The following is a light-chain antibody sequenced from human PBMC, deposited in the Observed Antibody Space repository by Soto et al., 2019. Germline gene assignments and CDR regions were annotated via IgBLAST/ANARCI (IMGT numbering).Light chain of an antibody. CDR1: QDVGHF. Sequence: DIQLTQSPSFLFASVGDRVTITCRASQDVGHFLAWYQQKAGKAPKRLMYAAYTLQSEVPARFRGSGSGTAFTLTITSLQPEDYATYYCQQLDSYLSFTLGGGTKVEIK. V-gene: IGKV1-9*01. CDR2: AAY. CDR3: QQLDSYLSFT. J-gene: IGKJ4*01.